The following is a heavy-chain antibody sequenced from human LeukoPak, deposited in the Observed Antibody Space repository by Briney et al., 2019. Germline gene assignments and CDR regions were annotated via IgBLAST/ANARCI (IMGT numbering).Heavy chain of an antibody. J-gene: IGHJ5*02. CDR1: GGSFSGYY. CDR3: ARGREIVVVPAATSWFDP. V-gene: IGHV4-34*01. CDR2: INHSGST. D-gene: IGHD2-2*01. Sequence: SETLSLTCAVYGGSFSGYYWSWIRQPPGKGLEWIGEINHSGSTNYNPSLKSRVTISVDTSKNQFSLKLSSVTAADTAVYYCARGREIVVVPAATSWFDPRGQGTLVTVSS.